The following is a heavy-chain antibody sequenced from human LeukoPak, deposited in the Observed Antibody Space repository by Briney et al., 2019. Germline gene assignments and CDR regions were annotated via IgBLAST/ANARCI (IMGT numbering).Heavy chain of an antibody. D-gene: IGHD1-26*01. CDR1: GFTFSGSA. CDR3: TRQPIVGGDIGYYYYMDV. Sequence: GGSLKLSCAASGFTFSGSAMHWVRQASGKGLEWVGRIRSKANSYATAYAASVKGRFTISRDDSKNTAYLQMNGLKTEDTAVYYCTRQPIVGGDIGYYYYMDVWGKGTTVTVSS. J-gene: IGHJ6*03. V-gene: IGHV3-73*01. CDR2: IRSKANSYAT.